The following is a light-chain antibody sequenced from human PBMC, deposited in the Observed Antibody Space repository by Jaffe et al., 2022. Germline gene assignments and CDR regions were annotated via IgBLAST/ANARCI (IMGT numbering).Light chain of an antibody. Sequence: EFVLTQSPGTLSLSPGERATLSCRASQSVSSSYLAWYQHKPGQAPRLLIYGTSSRATGIPDRFSGSGSGTDFTLTISRLEPEDFAVYYCHQYGSSPRTFGQGTKVEIK. CDR2: GTS. J-gene: IGKJ1*01. CDR1: QSVSSSY. CDR3: HQYGSSPRT. V-gene: IGKV3-20*01.